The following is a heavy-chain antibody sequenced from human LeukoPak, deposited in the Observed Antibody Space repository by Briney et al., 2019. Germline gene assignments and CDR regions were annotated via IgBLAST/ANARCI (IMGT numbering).Heavy chain of an antibody. CDR1: GFTFSDYY. CDR3: AKFFGTKGSGSYYNSLFDY. J-gene: IGHJ4*02. CDR2: ISSSGSTI. V-gene: IGHV3-11*01. Sequence: GGSLRLSCAASGFTFSDYYMSWIRQAPGKGLEWVSYISSSGSTIYYADSVKGRFTISRDNAKNSLYLQMNSLRAEDTAVYYCAKFFGTKGSGSYYNSLFDYWGQGTLVTVSS. D-gene: IGHD3-10*01.